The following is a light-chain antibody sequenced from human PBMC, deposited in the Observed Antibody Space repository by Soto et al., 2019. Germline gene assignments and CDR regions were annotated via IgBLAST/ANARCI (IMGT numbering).Light chain of an antibody. V-gene: IGKV1-5*01. CDR1: QSINTW. J-gene: IGKJ1*01. CDR2: DAS. CDR3: QQYNSYPT. Sequence: DIQMTQSPSTLSASVGDRVTITCRASQSINTWLAWHQQKPGKAPKLLIYDASSLKSGVPSRFSGSGSGTEFTLTISSLQPDDFATYYCQQYNSYPTFGQGTKVDIK.